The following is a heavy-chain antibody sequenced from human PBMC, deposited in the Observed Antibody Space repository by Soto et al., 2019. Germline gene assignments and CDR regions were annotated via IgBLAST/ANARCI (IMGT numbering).Heavy chain of an antibody. CDR2: IYYSGST. CDR3: AGTYYYDSSGYYDLDY. V-gene: IGHV4-59*08. CDR1: GGSISSYY. D-gene: IGHD3-22*01. J-gene: IGHJ4*02. Sequence: PSETLSLTCTVSGGSISSYYWSWIRQPPGKGLEWIGYIYYSGSTNYNPSLKSRVTISVDTSKNQFSLKLSSVTAAGTAVYYCAGTYYYDSSGYYDLDYRGQGTLVTVSS.